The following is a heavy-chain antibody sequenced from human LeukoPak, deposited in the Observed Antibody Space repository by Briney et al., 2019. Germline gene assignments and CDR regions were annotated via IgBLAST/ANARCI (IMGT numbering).Heavy chain of an antibody. CDR1: GFTVSSNY. CDR3: ARDPTAGTRNFDY. J-gene: IGHJ4*02. CDR2: ISSSSSYI. Sequence: PGGSLRLSCAASGFTVSSNYMNWVRQAPGKGLEWVSSISSSSSYIYYADSVKGRFTISRDNAKNSLYLQMNSLRAEDTAVYYCARDPTAGTRNFDYWGQGTLVTVSS. V-gene: IGHV3-21*01. D-gene: IGHD6-13*01.